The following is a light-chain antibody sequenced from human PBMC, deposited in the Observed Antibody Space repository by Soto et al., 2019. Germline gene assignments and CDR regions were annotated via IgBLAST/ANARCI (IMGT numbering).Light chain of an antibody. CDR3: AAWDDPLGGVV. CDR2: RNN. V-gene: IGLV1-47*01. Sequence: QSVLTQPPSASGTPGQRVTISCSGSISNIGSNFIYWYQQLPGTAPKLLIYRNNERPSGVPDRFSGSTSGTSASLAISGLRSEDEADYHCAAWDDPLGGVVFGGGTKLTVL. CDR1: ISNIGSNF. J-gene: IGLJ2*01.